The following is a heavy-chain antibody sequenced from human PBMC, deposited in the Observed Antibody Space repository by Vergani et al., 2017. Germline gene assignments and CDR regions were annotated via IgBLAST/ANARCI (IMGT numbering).Heavy chain of an antibody. J-gene: IGHJ3*02. Sequence: EVQLLESGGDLVQPGGSLRLSCAASGFTFIMHAMSWVRQAPGKGLEWVSTLSASDRRMHYADSVKGRFTISRDNYKHTLFFHMNSLRPEDTAVYYCAKVGRSEVAGTFGAFDIWGQGTMVTVSS. V-gene: IGHV3-23*01. CDR3: AKVGRSEVAGTFGAFDI. CDR1: GFTFIMHA. CDR2: LSASDRRM. D-gene: IGHD6-19*01.